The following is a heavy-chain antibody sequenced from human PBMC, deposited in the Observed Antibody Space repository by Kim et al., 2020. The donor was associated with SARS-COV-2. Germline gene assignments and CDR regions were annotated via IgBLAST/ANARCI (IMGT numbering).Heavy chain of an antibody. J-gene: IGHJ5*02. CDR2: IYYSGST. D-gene: IGHD3-16*01. CDR1: GGSISSSSYY. Sequence: SETLSLTCTVSGGSISSSSYYWGWIRQPPGKGLEWIGSIYYSGSTYYNPSLKSRVTISVDTSKNQFSLKLSSVTAADTAVYYCARLGDGVPDQWFDPWGQGTLVTVSS. CDR3: ARLGDGVPDQWFDP. V-gene: IGHV4-39*01.